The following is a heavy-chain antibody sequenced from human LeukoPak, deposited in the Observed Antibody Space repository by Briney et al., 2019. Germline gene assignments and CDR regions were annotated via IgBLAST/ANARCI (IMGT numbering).Heavy chain of an antibody. D-gene: IGHD3-10*01. Sequence: SETLSLTCTVSGGSISSYYWSWIRQPPGKGLEWIGYIYYSGSTNHNPSLKSRVTISVDTSKNQFSLRLSSVTAADTAVYYCARVSLVRGAPDYYFDYWGQGTLVTVSS. CDR3: ARVSLVRGAPDYYFDY. V-gene: IGHV4-59*01. CDR2: IYYSGST. CDR1: GGSISSYY. J-gene: IGHJ4*02.